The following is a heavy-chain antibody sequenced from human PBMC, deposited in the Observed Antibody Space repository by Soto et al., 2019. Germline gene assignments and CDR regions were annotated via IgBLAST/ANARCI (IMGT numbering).Heavy chain of an antibody. CDR3: AKVRVLEWLSPMDV. V-gene: IGHV3-23*01. CDR2: ISGSGGST. CDR1: GFTFSSYA. D-gene: IGHD3-3*01. Sequence: PGGSLRLSCAASGFTFSSYAMSWVRQAPGKGLEWVSAISGSGGSTYYADSVKGRFTISRDNSKNTLYLQMNSLRAEDTAVYYCAKVRVLEWLSPMDVWGKGTTVTVSS. J-gene: IGHJ6*04.